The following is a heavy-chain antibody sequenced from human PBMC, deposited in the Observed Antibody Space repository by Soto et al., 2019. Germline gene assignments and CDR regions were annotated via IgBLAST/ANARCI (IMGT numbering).Heavy chain of an antibody. Sequence: RASVKVSCKASGGTFSSYAISWVRQAPGQGLEWMGGIIPIFGTANYAQKFQGRVTITADESTSTAYMELSSLRSEDTAVYYCARADARRSYPNWLLDTWGQGTLVTVSS. CDR2: IIPIFGTA. D-gene: IGHD1-1*01. V-gene: IGHV1-69*13. J-gene: IGHJ5*02. CDR3: ARADARRSYPNWLLDT. CDR1: GGTFSSYA.